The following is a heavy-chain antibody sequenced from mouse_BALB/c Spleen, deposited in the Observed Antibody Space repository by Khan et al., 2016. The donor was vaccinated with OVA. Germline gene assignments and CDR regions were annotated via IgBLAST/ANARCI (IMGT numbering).Heavy chain of an antibody. D-gene: IGHD1-2*01. J-gene: IGHJ3*01. CDR1: GYTFTDYY. V-gene: IGHV1-77*01. CDR3: ARRNYSGYNVAD. CDR2: ISPGSGDT. Sequence: QVQLQQSGAELARPGASVKLSCKASGYTFTDYYINWVKQRTGQGLEWIGEISPGSGDTYYNERFKGKATLTADKSSSTAYMQPSSLTSEASAVYFCARRNYSGYNVADWGQGTLVSGSA.